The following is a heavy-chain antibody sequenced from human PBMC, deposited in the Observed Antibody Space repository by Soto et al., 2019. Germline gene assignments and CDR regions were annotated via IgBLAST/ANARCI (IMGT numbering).Heavy chain of an antibody. J-gene: IGHJ4*02. D-gene: IGHD3-16*01. CDR1: GGTFSSYA. Sequence: QVQLVQSGAEVKKPGSSVKVSCKASGGTFSSYAISWVRQAPGQGLEWMGGIIPIFGTANYAQEFQGRVTITADESTSTAYMELSSLRSEDTAVYYCARVRVWGSDNYFDYWGQGTLVTVSS. V-gene: IGHV1-69*12. CDR3: ARVRVWGSDNYFDY. CDR2: IIPIFGTA.